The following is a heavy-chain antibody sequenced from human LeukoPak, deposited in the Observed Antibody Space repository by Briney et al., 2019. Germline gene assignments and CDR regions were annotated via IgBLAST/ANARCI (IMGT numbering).Heavy chain of an antibody. Sequence: GASVKVSCKASGYTFTSYAMNWVRQAPGQGLEWMGWINTNTGNPTYAQGFTGRFVFSLDTSVSTAYLQISSLKAEDAAVYYCAVGIAAAGDDAFDIWGQGTMVTVSS. CDR1: GYTFTSYA. V-gene: IGHV7-4-1*02. D-gene: IGHD6-13*01. CDR2: INTNTGNP. J-gene: IGHJ3*02. CDR3: AVGIAAAGDDAFDI.